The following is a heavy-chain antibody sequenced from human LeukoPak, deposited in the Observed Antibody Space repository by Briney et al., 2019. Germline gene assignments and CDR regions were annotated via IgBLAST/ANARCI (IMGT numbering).Heavy chain of an antibody. D-gene: IGHD4-11*01. Sequence: PERTLRLSCAASGFTFSHYGMHWVRQAPAKGLEWVAVIWNDGSNNYYADSLKGRLTISRDKSKNTLYLQMKSLISEDTPVYYCAKDAQRGFDYSNSREFWGQGTLVTVSS. J-gene: IGHJ4*02. CDR3: AKDAQRGFDYSNSREF. V-gene: IGHV3-33*03. CDR1: GFTFSHYG. CDR2: IWNDGSNN.